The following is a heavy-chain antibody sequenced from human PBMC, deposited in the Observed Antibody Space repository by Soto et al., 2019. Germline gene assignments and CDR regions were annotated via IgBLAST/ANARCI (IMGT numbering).Heavy chain of an antibody. CDR1: GGSLTNAGYS. CDR2: IYDTGNA. Sequence: QLLLQESGSGLVRPSQTLSLTCAVSGGSLTNAGYSWTWIRRAPGQGLEWIGHIYDTGNAYYNPSLKSRVTISLDMSKSHFSLNLTSAIAADTAIYYCARNWNYGGMNWFDPWGQGALVTVSS. CDR3: ARNWNYGGMNWFDP. D-gene: IGHD1-7*01. V-gene: IGHV4-30-2*01. J-gene: IGHJ5*02.